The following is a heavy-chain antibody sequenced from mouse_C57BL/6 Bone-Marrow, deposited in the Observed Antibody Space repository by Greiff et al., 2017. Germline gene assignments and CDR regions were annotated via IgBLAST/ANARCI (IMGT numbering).Heavy chain of an antibody. Sequence: VQLQQSGAELAKPGASVKLSCKASGYTFTSYWMHWVKQRPGQGLEWIGYINPSSGYTKYNQKFKDKATLTAAESSSTAYMQLSSLTSEDAAVDDCARSDSNVFDYWGQGTTLTVAA. V-gene: IGHV1-7*01. CDR3: ARSDSNVFDY. J-gene: IGHJ2*01. CDR2: INPSSGYT. D-gene: IGHD2-5*01. CDR1: GYTFTSYW.